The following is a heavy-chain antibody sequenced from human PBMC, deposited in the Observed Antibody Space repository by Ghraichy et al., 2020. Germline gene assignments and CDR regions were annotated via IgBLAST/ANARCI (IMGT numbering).Heavy chain of an antibody. Sequence: SETLSLTCSVFGDSISNNYWSWIRQPPGKGLEWIGYVYHSGSTNYHPSLRSRVTISADTSSKDVSLRLSSVTAADTGIYYCARVSGNQIWGFMDVWGKGTTVTVSS. D-gene: IGHD1-14*01. CDR2: VYHSGST. J-gene: IGHJ6*03. CDR1: GDSISNNY. V-gene: IGHV4-59*01. CDR3: ARVSGNQIWGFMDV.